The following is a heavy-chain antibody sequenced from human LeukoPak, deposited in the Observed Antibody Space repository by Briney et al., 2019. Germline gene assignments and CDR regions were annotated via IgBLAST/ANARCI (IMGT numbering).Heavy chain of an antibody. CDR1: GFTFDDYG. V-gene: IGHV3-9*01. Sequence: GGSLRLSCTASGFTFDDYGMHWVRQGPGKGLEWGSGVSWDSGSIGYADSVKGRFTISRDNAINSLFLQMNSLRAEDTALYYCAKSRLLGGTYYYFDFWGQGTLVTVSS. D-gene: IGHD1-26*01. CDR2: VSWDSGSI. J-gene: IGHJ4*02. CDR3: AKSRLLGGTYYYFDF.